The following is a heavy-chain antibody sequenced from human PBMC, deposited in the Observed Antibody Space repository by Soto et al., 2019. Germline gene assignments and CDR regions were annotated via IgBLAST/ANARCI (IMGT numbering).Heavy chain of an antibody. J-gene: IGHJ4*02. V-gene: IGHV1-58*01. CDR1: GFTFTISP. CDR2: IVVGSGNT. D-gene: IGHD3-16*01. Sequence: GXSVKVSCTVSGFTFTISPVELVRQARGQRLEWIGGIVVGSGNTNYTQKFQERVTITRDMSTSTAYMELSSLRSEDTAVYYCAADSTLYDYVWGSYPLDDWGQGTLVTVSS. CDR3: AADSTLYDYVWGSYPLDD.